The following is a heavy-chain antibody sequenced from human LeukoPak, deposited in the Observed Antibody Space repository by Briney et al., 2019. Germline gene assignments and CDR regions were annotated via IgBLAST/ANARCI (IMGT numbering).Heavy chain of an antibody. D-gene: IGHD2-2*01. CDR2: INPGGGST. V-gene: IGHV1-46*01. CDR3: AKTAASGIVVVPAAHLDY. CDR1: GYTFTSYY. J-gene: IGHJ4*02. Sequence: ASVKVSCKASGYTFTSYYMHWVRQAPGQGLEWMGIINPGGGSTSYAQKFQGRVTMTRDTSTSTVYMELSSLRSEDTAVYYCAKTAASGIVVVPAAHLDYWGQGTLVTVSS.